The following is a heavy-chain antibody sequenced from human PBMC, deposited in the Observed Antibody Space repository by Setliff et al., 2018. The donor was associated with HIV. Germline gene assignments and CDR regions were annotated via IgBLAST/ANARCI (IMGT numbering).Heavy chain of an antibody. CDR3: ARDRYYNPGSGNHYYYMDV. CDR1: GYTFTNFA. D-gene: IGHD6-19*01. V-gene: IGHV1-18*01. Sequence: GASVKVSCKASGYTFTNFAISWVRQAPGQGLEWMGWISGYSDNTNYAQNLQGRVTMTTDTSTKTAYMEVRSLRSDDTAVYYCARDRYYNPGSGNHYYYMDVWGKGTTVTVSS. J-gene: IGHJ6*03. CDR2: ISGYSDNT.